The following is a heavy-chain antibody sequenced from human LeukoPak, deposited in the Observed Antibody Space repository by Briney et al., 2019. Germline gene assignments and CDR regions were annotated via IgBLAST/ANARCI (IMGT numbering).Heavy chain of an antibody. CDR2: ISYDGSNK. J-gene: IGHJ4*02. V-gene: IGHV3-30*03. Sequence: PGGSLRLSCAASGFTFSSYGMHWVRQAPGKGLEWVAVISYDGSNKYYADSVKGRFTISRDNSKNTLYLQMISLRAEDTAVYYCATQLYSNYEYYFDYWGQGTLVTVSS. CDR3: ATQLYSNYEYYFDY. D-gene: IGHD4-11*01. CDR1: GFTFSSYG.